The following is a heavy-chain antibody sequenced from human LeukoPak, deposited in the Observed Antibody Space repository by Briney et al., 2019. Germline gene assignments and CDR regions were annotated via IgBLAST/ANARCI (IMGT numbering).Heavy chain of an antibody. CDR2: INHSGST. CDR1: GGSFSGYY. J-gene: IGHJ4*02. Sequence: SETLSLTCAVYGGSFSGYYWSWIRQPPGKWLEWIGEINHSGSTNYNPSLKSRVTISVDTSKNQFSLKLSSVTAADTAVYYCATDSSGYYLEEDLSDYWGQGTLVTVSS. D-gene: IGHD3-22*01. CDR3: ATDSSGYYLEEDLSDY. V-gene: IGHV4-34*01.